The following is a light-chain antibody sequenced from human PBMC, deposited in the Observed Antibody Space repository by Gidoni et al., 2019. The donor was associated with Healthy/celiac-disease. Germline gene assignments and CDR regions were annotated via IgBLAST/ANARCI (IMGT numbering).Light chain of an antibody. CDR3: MQALQTPWT. J-gene: IGKJ1*01. CDR1: QSLLHSNGYNY. CDR2: LGS. V-gene: IGKV2-28*01. Sequence: DIVMTQSPLSLPVTPGEPASISCRSSQSLLHSNGYNYLDWYLQKPGQSPQLLIYLGSNRASGVPDRFSGSGSGTDLTLKISRVEAEDVWVYYCMQALQTPWTFGQGTKVEIK.